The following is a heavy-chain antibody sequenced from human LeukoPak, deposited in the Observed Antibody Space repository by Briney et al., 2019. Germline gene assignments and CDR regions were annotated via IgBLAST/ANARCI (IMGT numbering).Heavy chain of an antibody. D-gene: IGHD2-2*01. J-gene: IGHJ5*02. CDR1: GYTFTSYG. CDR3: ARAAVVPAATPKYNWFDP. CDR2: ISAYNGNT. Sequence: ASVKVSCKASGYTFTSYGISWVRQAPGQGLEWMGWISAYNGNTNYAQKLQGRVTMTTDTSTSTAYMELSSLRSEDTAVYYCARAAVVPAATPKYNWFDPWGQGTLVTVSS. V-gene: IGHV1-18*01.